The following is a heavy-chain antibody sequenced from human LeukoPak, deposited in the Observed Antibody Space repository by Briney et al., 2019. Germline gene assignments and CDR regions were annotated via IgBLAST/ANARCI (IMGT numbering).Heavy chain of an antibody. CDR2: IWYDGSNK. V-gene: IGHV3-33*01. CDR1: GFTFSSYG. CDR3: ARDINYYDSSGYPHYFDY. Sequence: GGSLRLSCAASGFTFSSYGMHWVCQAPGKGLEWVAVIWYDGSNKYYADSVKGRFTISRDNSKNTLYLQMNSLRAEDTAVYYCARDINYYDSSGYPHYFDYWGQGTLVTVSS. J-gene: IGHJ4*02. D-gene: IGHD3-22*01.